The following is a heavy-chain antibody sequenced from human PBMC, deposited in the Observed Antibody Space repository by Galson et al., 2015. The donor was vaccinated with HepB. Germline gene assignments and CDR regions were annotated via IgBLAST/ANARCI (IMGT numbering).Heavy chain of an antibody. CDR3: AKARERFGELDY. Sequence: SLRLSCAPSGFTFSVYAMTWVRQAPGKGLEWVSTISGSGASTYYADSVKGRFTISRDNSKNTLYLQMNSLRAEDTAMYYCAKARERFGELDYWGQGTLVIVSS. D-gene: IGHD3-10*01. CDR1: GFTFSVYA. V-gene: IGHV3-23*01. J-gene: IGHJ4*02. CDR2: ISGSGAST.